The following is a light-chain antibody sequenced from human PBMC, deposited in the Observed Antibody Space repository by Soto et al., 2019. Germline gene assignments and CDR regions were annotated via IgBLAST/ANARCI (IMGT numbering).Light chain of an antibody. CDR3: QQLYSYPIT. CDR1: QGISSY. Sequence: DIQLTQSPSFLSASVGDRVTITCRASQGISSYLAWYQQKPGKAPELLIYAASTLHSGVPSRFSGSGSGTEFTLTISSLQPEDFANYYWQQLYSYPITFGQGTRLEIK. CDR2: AAS. J-gene: IGKJ5*01. V-gene: IGKV1-9*01.